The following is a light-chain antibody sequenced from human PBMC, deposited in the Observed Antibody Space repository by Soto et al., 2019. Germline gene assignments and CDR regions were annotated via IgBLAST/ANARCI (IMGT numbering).Light chain of an antibody. Sequence: EIVMTQSPATLSVSPGERATLSCRASQSVSSNLAWYQQKPGQAPRLLIYGASSRAPGIPARFSGSGSGTEFTLTISSLQSEDFAVYYCQQYNNWPREYTFGQGTKLEIK. CDR3: QQYNNWPREYT. J-gene: IGKJ2*01. CDR1: QSVSSN. V-gene: IGKV3-15*01. CDR2: GAS.